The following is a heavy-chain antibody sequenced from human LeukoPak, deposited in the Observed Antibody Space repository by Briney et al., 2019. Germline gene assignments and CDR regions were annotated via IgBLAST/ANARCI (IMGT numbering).Heavy chain of an antibody. J-gene: IGHJ4*02. D-gene: IGHD3-10*01. CDR2: INSDGSST. CDR3: ARGGSRPLDY. V-gene: IGHV3-74*01. CDR1: GFTFSNYW. Sequence: GGSLRLSCAASGFTFSNYWMHWVRQAPGKGLVWVSRINSDGSSTSYADSVKGRFTISRDTAKNTLHLQMNSLRDEDAAVYFCARGGSRPLDYWGQGTLVTVSS.